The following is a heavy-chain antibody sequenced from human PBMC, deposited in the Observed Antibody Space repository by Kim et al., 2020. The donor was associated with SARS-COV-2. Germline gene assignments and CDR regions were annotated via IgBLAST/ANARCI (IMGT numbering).Heavy chain of an antibody. CDR2: ISYDGSNK. CDR3: AKDPKPYCSSTSCYNFDY. CDR1: GFTFSSYG. D-gene: IGHD2-2*01. J-gene: IGHJ4*02. Sequence: GGSLRLSCAASGFTFSSYGMHWVRQAPGKGLERVAVISYDGSNKYYADSVKGRFTISRDNSKNTLYLQMNSLRAEDTAVYYCAKDPKPYCSSTSCYNFDYWGQGTLVTVSS. V-gene: IGHV3-30*18.